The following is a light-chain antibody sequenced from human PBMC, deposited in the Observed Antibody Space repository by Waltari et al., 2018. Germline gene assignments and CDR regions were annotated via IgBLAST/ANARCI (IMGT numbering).Light chain of an antibody. J-gene: IGLJ2*01. Sequence: QSALTQPPSVSGSPGQSVTISCTGTSSDVGSYNRVSWYQQPPGTAPKLLIYEVSNRRTGVPDRFSGSKSGNTASLTISGLQAEDEADYYCSLYTSSSTLFGGGTKLTVL. V-gene: IGLV2-18*01. CDR2: EVS. CDR1: SSDVGSYNR. CDR3: SLYTSSSTL.